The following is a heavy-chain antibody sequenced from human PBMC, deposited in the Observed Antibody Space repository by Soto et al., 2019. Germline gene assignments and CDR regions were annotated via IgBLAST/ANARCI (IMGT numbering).Heavy chain of an antibody. CDR2: IYYSGQT. CDR1: GVSISGSSYY. Sequence: SETLSLTCSVSGVSISGSSYYWGWIRQPPGKGLEWIGSIYYSGQTYYNPSLKSRVTISVDRSKNQFSLNLTSVTATDTAFYYCARNGSSWGQGTLVTVSS. CDR3: ARNGSS. J-gene: IGHJ5*02. V-gene: IGHV4-39*01.